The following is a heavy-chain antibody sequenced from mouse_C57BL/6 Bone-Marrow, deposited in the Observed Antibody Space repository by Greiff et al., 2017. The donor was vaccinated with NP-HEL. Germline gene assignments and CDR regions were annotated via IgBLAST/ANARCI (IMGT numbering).Heavy chain of an antibody. CDR3: ATPIYYYGSSYGDYYAMDY. CDR2: IHPNSGST. D-gene: IGHD1-1*01. Sequence: QVQLQQPGAELVKPGASVKLSCKASGYTFTSYWIHWVKQRPGQGLEWIGMIHPNSGSTNYNEKFKSKATLTVDKSSSTAYMQLSSLTSEDSAVYYCATPIYYYGSSYGDYYAMDYWGQGTSVTVSS. J-gene: IGHJ4*01. V-gene: IGHV1-64*01. CDR1: GYTFTSYW.